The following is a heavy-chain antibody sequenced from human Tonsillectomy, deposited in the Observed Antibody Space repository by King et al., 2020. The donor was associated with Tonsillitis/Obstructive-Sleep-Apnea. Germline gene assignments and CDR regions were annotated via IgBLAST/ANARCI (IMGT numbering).Heavy chain of an antibody. CDR1: GGSFSGYY. CDR3: AREGSSGWYDY. CDR2: IDHSGST. D-gene: IGHD6-19*01. V-gene: IGHV4-34*01. J-gene: IGHJ4*02. Sequence: HVQLQQWGAGLLKPSETLSLTCAVYGGSFSGYYWSWIRQPPGKGLEWIGEIDHSGSTSYNPSLKSRVTLSVDTSKNQFSLKLNSVTAAATAVYYCAREGSSGWYDYWGQGTLVTVSS.